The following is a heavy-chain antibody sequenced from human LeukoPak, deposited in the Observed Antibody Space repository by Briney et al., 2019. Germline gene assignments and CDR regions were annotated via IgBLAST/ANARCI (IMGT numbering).Heavy chain of an antibody. CDR2: ISYDGSNK. V-gene: IGHV3-30-3*01. Sequence: GRSLTLSCAASGFTFSSYAMHWVRQAPGKGLEWVAVISYDGSNKYYADSVKGRFTISRDNSKNTLYLQMNSLRAEDTAVYYCARDKSGMDVWGQGTTVTVSS. J-gene: IGHJ6*02. CDR3: ARDKSGMDV. CDR1: GFTFSSYA.